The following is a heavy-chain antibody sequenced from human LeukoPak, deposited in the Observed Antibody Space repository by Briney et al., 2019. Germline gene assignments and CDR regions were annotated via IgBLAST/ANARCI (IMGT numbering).Heavy chain of an antibody. Sequence: GGSLRLSCAASGFTFSSYGMHWVRQAPGKGLEWVAFIRYDGSNKYYADSVKGRFTISRDDSKNTLYLQMNSLRAEDTAVYYCAKDLGYSYGAPFDYWGQGTLVTVSS. D-gene: IGHD5-18*01. V-gene: IGHV3-30*02. CDR2: IRYDGSNK. J-gene: IGHJ4*02. CDR1: GFTFSSYG. CDR3: AKDLGYSYGAPFDY.